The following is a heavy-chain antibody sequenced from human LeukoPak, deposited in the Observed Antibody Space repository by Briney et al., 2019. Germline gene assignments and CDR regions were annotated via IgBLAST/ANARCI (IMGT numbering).Heavy chain of an antibody. CDR1: GFTFSSYE. J-gene: IGHJ4*02. CDR3: ARARIGVAVNAGFDY. CDR2: ISSSGSTI. D-gene: IGHD6-19*01. Sequence: GGSLRLSCAASGFTFSSYEMNWVRQAPGKGLEWVSYISSSGSTIYYADSVKGRFTISRDNAKNSLYLQMNSLRAEDMAVYYCARARIGVAVNAGFDYWGQGTLVTVSS. V-gene: IGHV3-48*03.